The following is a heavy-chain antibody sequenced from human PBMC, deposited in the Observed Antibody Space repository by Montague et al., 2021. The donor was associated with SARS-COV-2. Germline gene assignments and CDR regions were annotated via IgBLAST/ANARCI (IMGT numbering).Heavy chain of an antibody. J-gene: IGHJ6*02. V-gene: IGHV5-51*01. CDR3: ARLSGYDLRYYYYYGMDV. D-gene: IGHD5-12*01. CDR2: IYPGDSDT. CDR1: GYSFTSYW. Sequence: QSGAEVKKPGESLKISCKGSGYSFTSYWIGWVRQMPGKGLEWMGIIYPGDSDTRYSPSFQGQVTISADKSISTAYLQWSSLTASDTAMYYCARLSGYDLRYYYYYGMDVWGQGTTVTVSS.